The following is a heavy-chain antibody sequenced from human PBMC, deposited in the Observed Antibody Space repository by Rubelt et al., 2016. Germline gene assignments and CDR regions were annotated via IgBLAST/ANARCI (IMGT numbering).Heavy chain of an antibody. CDR1: GGSISSSSYY. CDR2: IYHSGST. CDR3: ARVGGDGYNDY. V-gene: IGHV4-39*07. D-gene: IGHD5-24*01. Sequence: HLQLQESGPGLVKPSQTLSLTCTVSGGSISSSSYYWGWIRQPPGKGLEWIGSIYHSGSTYHNPSLKSRVTMSVDTSKNHFSLRLTSVTAADTAVYYCARVGGDGYNDYWGQGTLVTVSS. J-gene: IGHJ4*02.